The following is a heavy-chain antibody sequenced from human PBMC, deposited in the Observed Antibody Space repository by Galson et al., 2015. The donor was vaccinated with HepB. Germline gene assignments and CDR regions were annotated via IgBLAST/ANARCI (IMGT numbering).Heavy chain of an antibody. CDR1: KFTLSNYW. Sequence: SLRLSCAASKFTLSNYWMVWVRRAPGKGLEWVANINGLGSGKYYVESVKGRFTISRDNAKNSVYLQMNSLRAEETAVYYCARSGYDSALDYWGQGTLVTVSS. J-gene: IGHJ4*02. CDR3: ARSGYDSALDY. CDR2: INGLGSGK. D-gene: IGHD6-19*01. V-gene: IGHV3-7*01.